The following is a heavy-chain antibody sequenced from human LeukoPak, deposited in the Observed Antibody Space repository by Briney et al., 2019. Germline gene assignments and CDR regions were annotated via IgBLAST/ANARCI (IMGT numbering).Heavy chain of an antibody. D-gene: IGHD3-16*02. J-gene: IGHJ4*02. CDR2: ITTSSGI. CDR1: GFTFSSYT. V-gene: IGHV3-48*04. CDR3: ARDPASYRYSDY. Sequence: GGSLRLSCAASGFTFSSYTMNWVRQAPGKELEWISYITTSSGIYYADSVRGRFTISRDNAKNSLYLQMDSLRAEDTAVYYCARDPASYRYSDYWGQGTLVTVSS.